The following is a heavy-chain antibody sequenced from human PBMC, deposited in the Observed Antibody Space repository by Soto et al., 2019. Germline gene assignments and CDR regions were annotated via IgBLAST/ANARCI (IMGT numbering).Heavy chain of an antibody. Sequence: PSETLSLTCAVSSGSISSINWWSWVRQPPGMGLEWIGEVYHVGSTNYNPSLRSRVTISVDKSKNQFSLNLTSVTAADTALYYCARLSRGDYGYYFDYWGQGTLVTVSS. CDR3: ARLSRGDYGYYFDY. J-gene: IGHJ4*02. CDR2: VYHVGST. CDR1: SGSISSINW. D-gene: IGHD4-17*01. V-gene: IGHV4-4*02.